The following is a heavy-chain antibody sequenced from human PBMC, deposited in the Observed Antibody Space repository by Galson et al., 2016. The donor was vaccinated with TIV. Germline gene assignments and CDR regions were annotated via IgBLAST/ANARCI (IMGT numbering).Heavy chain of an antibody. Sequence: TLSLTCTVSSGSISSGTYYWNWIRQPAGKGLEWLGRIYTSGSTNYNPSLESRVTISVDTSKNQSSLKLNSVTAADTAVYYCARDGYYYYYGMDVWGQGTTVTVSS. V-gene: IGHV4-61*02. CDR2: IYTSGST. J-gene: IGHJ6*02. CDR1: SGSISSGTYY. CDR3: ARDGYYYYYGMDV.